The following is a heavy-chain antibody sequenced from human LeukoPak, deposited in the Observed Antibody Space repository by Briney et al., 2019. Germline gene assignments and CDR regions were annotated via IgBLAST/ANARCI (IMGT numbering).Heavy chain of an antibody. CDR2: ISGSGGST. CDR1: GFTFSSYA. D-gene: IGHD5/OR15-5a*01. V-gene: IGHV3-23*01. J-gene: IGHJ4*02. CDR3: TVSFDF. Sequence: GGSLRLSCAASGFTFSSYAMSWVRQAPGKGPEWVSAISGSGGSTYYADSVKGRFTISRDNSKNSLYLQMDSLRAADTAVYYCTVSFDFWGQGTLVTVSS.